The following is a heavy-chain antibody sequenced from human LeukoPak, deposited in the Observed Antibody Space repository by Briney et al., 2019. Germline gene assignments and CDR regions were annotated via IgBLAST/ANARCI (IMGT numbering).Heavy chain of an antibody. V-gene: IGHV3-48*02. CDR2: ISSGSSTI. CDR3: AREPPGNYDSSGHYYAYFDC. J-gene: IGHJ4*02. Sequence: GRSLRLSCAASGFTFSSYSINWVRQAPGKGLEWVSYISSGSSTIYYADSVEGRFTISRDNAKNSLYLQMNSLTDEDTAVYYCAREPPGNYDSSGHYYAYFDCWGQGTLVTVSS. D-gene: IGHD3-22*01. CDR1: GFTFSSYS.